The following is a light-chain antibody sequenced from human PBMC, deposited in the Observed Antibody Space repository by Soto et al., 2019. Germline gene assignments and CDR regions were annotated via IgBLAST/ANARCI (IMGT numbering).Light chain of an antibody. CDR2: EVS. V-gene: IGLV2-8*01. CDR1: SSDVGNYNY. J-gene: IGLJ1*01. Sequence: LTQPPSASGSPGQSVTISCIGTSSDVGNYNYVSWYQQHPGKAPKLMIYEVSKRPSGVPDRFSGSKSGNTASLTVSGLQTDDEADYYCSSYAGSNNYVFGTGTKVTVL. CDR3: SSYAGSNNYV.